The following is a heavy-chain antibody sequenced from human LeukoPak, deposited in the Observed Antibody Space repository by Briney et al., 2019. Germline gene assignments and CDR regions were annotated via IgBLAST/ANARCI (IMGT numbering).Heavy chain of an antibody. D-gene: IGHD3-10*01. CDR2: IYSGGST. J-gene: IGHJ4*01. V-gene: IGHV3-66*02. CDR1: GFTVSSNY. CDR3: ARDRWFGKLAFDY. Sequence: GGSLRLSCAASGFTVSSNYMNWVRQAPGKGLEWVSVIYSGGSTYYTDSVKGRFTISRDKSKNTVYLQMNSLRAEDTAVYYCARDRWFGKLAFDYWGHGTLVTVSS.